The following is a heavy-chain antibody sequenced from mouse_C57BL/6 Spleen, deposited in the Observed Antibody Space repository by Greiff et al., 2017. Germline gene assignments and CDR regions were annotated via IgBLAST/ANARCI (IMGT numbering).Heavy chain of an antibody. J-gene: IGHJ2*01. CDR3: ARETIVTTIYFDD. V-gene: IGHV1-82*01. Sequence: VQLQQSGPELVKPGASVKISCKASGYAFSSSWMNWVKQRPGQGLEWIGRIYPGDGDTTYNGKFKGKATLTADKSSSTAYMQLRSLTSEDSAVYCCARETIVTTIYFDDWGKGTTLTVSS. CDR2: IYPGDGDT. D-gene: IGHD2-5*01. CDR1: GYAFSSSW.